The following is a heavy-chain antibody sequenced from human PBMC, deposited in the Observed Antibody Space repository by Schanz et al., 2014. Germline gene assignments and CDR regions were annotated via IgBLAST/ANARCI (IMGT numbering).Heavy chain of an antibody. CDR2: ISGSGGST. J-gene: IGHJ4*02. V-gene: IGHV3-23*04. Sequence: EVQLVESGGGLVQPGGSLRLSCAASGFMFSSYGMHWVRQAPGKGLEWVSAISGSGGSTYYADSVKGRFTISRDNSKNTLYLQMNSLRAEDTAVYYCARSRSGFYFDYWGQGTLVTVSS. D-gene: IGHD1-26*01. CDR1: GFMFSSYG. CDR3: ARSRSGFYFDY.